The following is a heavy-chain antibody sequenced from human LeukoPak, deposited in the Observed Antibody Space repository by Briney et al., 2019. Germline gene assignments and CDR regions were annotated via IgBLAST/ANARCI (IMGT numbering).Heavy chain of an antibody. Sequence: GGSLRLSCAASGFTFSSYAMHWVRQAPGKGLEWVAVISYDGSNKYYADSVKGRFTISRDNSKNTLYLQMNSLRAEDTAVYYCARVSYGGNPYYFDYWGQGTLVTVSS. V-gene: IGHV3-30*01. CDR1: GFTFSSYA. D-gene: IGHD4-23*01. CDR3: ARVSYGGNPYYFDY. CDR2: ISYDGSNK. J-gene: IGHJ4*02.